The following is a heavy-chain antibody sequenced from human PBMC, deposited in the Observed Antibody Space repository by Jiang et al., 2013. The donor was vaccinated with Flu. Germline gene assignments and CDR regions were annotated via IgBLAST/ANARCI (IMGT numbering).Heavy chain of an antibody. CDR1: GGSISSSSYY. D-gene: IGHD6-13*01. J-gene: IGHJ3*02. CDR3: ARPRYIAAAGVDAFDI. V-gene: IGHV4-39*01. Sequence: LLKPSETLSLTCTVSGGSISSSSYYWGWIRQPPGKGLEWIGSIYYSGSTYYNPSLKSRVTISVDTSKNQFSLKLSSVTAADTAVYYCARPRYIAAAGVDAFDIWGQGTMVTVSS. CDR2: IYYSGST.